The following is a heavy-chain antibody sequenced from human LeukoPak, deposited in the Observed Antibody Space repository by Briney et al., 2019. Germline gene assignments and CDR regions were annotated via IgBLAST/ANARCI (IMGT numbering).Heavy chain of an antibody. CDR1: GYTLISYD. Sequence: ASVKVSCKASGYTLISYDITWVRQAPGQGLEWLGWISAYNGNIDYAQKLQGRVTLTTDTSTSTAYMEVRSLRSDDTAVYYCASLSGYYPSYYFDYWGQGTLVTVSS. V-gene: IGHV1-18*01. J-gene: IGHJ4*02. CDR3: ASLSGYYPSYYFDY. CDR2: ISAYNGNI. D-gene: IGHD3-3*01.